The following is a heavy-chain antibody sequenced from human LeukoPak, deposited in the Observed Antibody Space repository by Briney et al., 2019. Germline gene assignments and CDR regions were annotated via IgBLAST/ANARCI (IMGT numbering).Heavy chain of an antibody. D-gene: IGHD2-2*01. CDR2: ISSSSSTI. V-gene: IGHV3-48*01. J-gene: IGHJ6*03. Sequence: GGSLRLSCAASGFTFSSYSMNWVRQAPGKGLEWVSYISSSSSTIYYADSVKGRFTISRDNAKNSLYLQMNSLRAEDTAVYYCARDPEVYQLHPQYMDVWGKGTTVTVSS. CDR1: GFTFSSYS. CDR3: ARDPEVYQLHPQYMDV.